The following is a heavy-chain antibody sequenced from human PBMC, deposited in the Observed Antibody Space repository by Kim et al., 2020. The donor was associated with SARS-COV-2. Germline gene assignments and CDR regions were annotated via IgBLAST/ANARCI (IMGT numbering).Heavy chain of an antibody. V-gene: IGHV4-34*01. CDR2: INHSGST. CDR3: ASPQWMDV. D-gene: IGHD6-19*01. CDR1: GGSFSGYY. J-gene: IGHJ6*02. Sequence: SETLSLTCAVYGGSFSGYYWSWIRQPPGKGLEWIGEINHSGSTNYNPSLKSRVTISVDTSKNQFSLKLSSVTAADTAVYYCASPQWMDVWGQGTTVTVSS.